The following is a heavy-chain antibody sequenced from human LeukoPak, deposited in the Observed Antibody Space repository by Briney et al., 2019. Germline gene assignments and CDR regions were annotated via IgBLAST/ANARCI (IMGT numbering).Heavy chain of an antibody. Sequence: PSETRSLTCTVSGGSISSSSYYWGWIRQPPGKGLEWIGSIYYSGITYYNPSLKSRVTISVDTSKNQFSLKLSSVTAADTAVYYCARLGGGIDYWGQGTLVTVSS. V-gene: IGHV4-39*01. CDR3: ARLGGGIDY. CDR1: GGSISSSSYY. D-gene: IGHD3-16*01. J-gene: IGHJ4*02. CDR2: IYYSGIT.